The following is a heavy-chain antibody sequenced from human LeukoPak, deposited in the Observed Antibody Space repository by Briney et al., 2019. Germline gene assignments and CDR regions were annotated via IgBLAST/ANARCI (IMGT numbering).Heavy chain of an antibody. V-gene: IGHV1-3*01. CDR1: GYTFTSYA. CDR2: INAGNGNT. Sequence: AAVKVSCKSAGYTFTSYAMHWVRPAPGQRLEWMGWINAGNGNTKYSQKFQGRVTITRDTSASTAYMELSSLRSADTAVYYCARGRRDGYNYGYWGQGTLVTVSS. D-gene: IGHD5-24*01. J-gene: IGHJ4*02. CDR3: ARGRRDGYNYGY.